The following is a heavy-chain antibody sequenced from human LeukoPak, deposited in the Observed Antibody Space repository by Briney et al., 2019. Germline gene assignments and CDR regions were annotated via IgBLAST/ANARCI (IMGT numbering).Heavy chain of an antibody. V-gene: IGHV3-7*01. CDR2: IRQDGSEK. Sequence: GGSLRLSCAASGFTFSSYWMSWVRQAPGKGQEWVANIRQDGSEKYYVDSVKGRFTISRDNAKNSLYLQMNSLRAEDTAVYYCAGSIAAAGPFDYWGQGTLVTVSS. CDR1: GFTFSSYW. D-gene: IGHD6-13*01. J-gene: IGHJ4*02. CDR3: AGSIAAAGPFDY.